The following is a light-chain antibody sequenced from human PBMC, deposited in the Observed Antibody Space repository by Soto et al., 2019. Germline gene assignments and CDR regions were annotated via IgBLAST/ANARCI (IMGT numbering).Light chain of an antibody. Sequence: EIVFRQSPANLSLSPGERATLSCRASQSVSSNLAWYQQKPGQAPRLLIYGASTRATGIPARFSGSGSGTEFTLTISSLQSEDFAVYYCQQFHNWPPITFGQGTRLEIK. CDR2: GAS. V-gene: IGKV3-15*01. CDR3: QQFHNWPPIT. CDR1: QSVSSN. J-gene: IGKJ5*01.